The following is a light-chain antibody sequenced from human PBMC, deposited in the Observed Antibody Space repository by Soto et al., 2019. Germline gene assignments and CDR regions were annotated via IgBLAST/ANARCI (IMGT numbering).Light chain of an antibody. CDR2: GAS. CDR1: QSISSNF. V-gene: IGKV3-20*01. J-gene: IGKJ1*01. Sequence: EIVLTQSPGTLSLSPGERATLSCRASQSISSNFLGWYQQKPGQAPRPLIYGASSRATGIPDRFSGSGSGTDFTLTISRLEPEDFAVYYCHQYGIIPWTFGQGTKVEIK. CDR3: HQYGIIPWT.